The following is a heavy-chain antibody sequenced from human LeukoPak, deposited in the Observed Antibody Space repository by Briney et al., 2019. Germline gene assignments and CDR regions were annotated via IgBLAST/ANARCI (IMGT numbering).Heavy chain of an antibody. D-gene: IGHD2-2*01. CDR1: GGSFSGYY. CDR3: ARGQYRRDY. V-gene: IGHV4-34*01. Sequence: PSETLSLTCAVYGGSFSGYYWSWIRQPPGKGLEWIGEINHSGSTNYNPSLKSRVTISVDTSKNQFSLKLSSVTAADTGVYYCARGQYRRDYWGQGTLVTVSS. CDR2: INHSGST. J-gene: IGHJ4*02.